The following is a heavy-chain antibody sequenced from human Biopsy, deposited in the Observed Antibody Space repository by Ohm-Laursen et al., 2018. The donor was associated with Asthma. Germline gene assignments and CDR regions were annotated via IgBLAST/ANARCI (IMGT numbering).Heavy chain of an antibody. CDR2: ISYGGKT. V-gene: IGHV4-39*01. D-gene: IGHD3-3*01. Sequence: SDTLSLTCTVSGGSMTPTSHYWDWIRQAPGKGLEWIGYISYGGKTSYNPSLKNRVTISRDTSKNQFSLRLTSMTAADTAVYFCAGRITIFGVVQKDHGMDAWGQGTTVIVSS. CDR3: AGRITIFGVVQKDHGMDA. CDR1: GGSMTPTSHY. J-gene: IGHJ6*02.